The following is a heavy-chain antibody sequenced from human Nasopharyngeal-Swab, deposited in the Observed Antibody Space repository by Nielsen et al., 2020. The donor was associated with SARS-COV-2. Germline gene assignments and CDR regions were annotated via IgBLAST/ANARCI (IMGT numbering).Heavy chain of an antibody. CDR2: INHSGST. J-gene: IGHJ4*02. CDR3: ARSQIKSITIFGVVRPRGYFDY. CDR1: GGSFSGYY. Sequence: SETLSLTCAVYGGSFSGYYWRWIRQPPGKGLEWIGEINHSGSTTYNPSLKSRVTISVDTSKNQFSLKLSSVTAADTAVYYCARSQIKSITIFGVVRPRGYFDYWGQGTLVTVSS. D-gene: IGHD3-3*01. V-gene: IGHV4-34*01.